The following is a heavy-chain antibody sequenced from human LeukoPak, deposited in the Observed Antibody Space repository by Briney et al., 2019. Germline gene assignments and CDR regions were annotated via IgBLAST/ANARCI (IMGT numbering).Heavy chain of an antibody. V-gene: IGHV3-21*01. CDR1: GFSFSSDS. D-gene: IGHD2-2*01. CDR2: ISSSSSYI. Sequence: PGGSLRLSCAASGFSFSSDSMNWVRQAPGKGLEWVSSISSSSSYIYYADSVKGRFTISRDNAKNSLYLQMNSLRAEDTAVYYCAREKYRAGGFDPWGQGTLVTVSS. CDR3: AREKYRAGGFDP. J-gene: IGHJ5*02.